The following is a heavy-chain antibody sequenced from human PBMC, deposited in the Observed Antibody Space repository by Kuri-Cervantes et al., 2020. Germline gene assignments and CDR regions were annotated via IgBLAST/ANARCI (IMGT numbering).Heavy chain of an antibody. D-gene: IGHD2-2*01. J-gene: IGHJ5*02. CDR3: AREGGYCSGTSCYFWFDP. CDR2: IKQDGSEK. Sequence: ETLSLTCAASGFTFSSYWMSWVRQAPGKGLEWVANIKQDGSEKNYVDSVKGRFTSSRDSAKNSLYLQMNSLRAEDTAVYYCAREGGYCSGTSCYFWFDPWGQGTLVTVSS. CDR1: GFTFSSYW. V-gene: IGHV3-7*01.